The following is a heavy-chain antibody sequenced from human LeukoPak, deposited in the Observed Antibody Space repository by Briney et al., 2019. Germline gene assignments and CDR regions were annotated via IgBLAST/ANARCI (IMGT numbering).Heavy chain of an antibody. J-gene: IGHJ4*02. V-gene: IGHV1-2*02. CDR2: INLKIGGT. CDR1: LYTFTAYY. Sequence: WASAKVSPMPSLYTFTAYYIHCVRQAPGQGREWLGWINLKIGGTNYAQKFRGRVTMARDTSTTTACIELSRLGPDDTAIYYCARGLYNSGCRDYWGEGTLVTVP. D-gene: IGHD6-19*01. CDR3: ARGLYNSGCRDY.